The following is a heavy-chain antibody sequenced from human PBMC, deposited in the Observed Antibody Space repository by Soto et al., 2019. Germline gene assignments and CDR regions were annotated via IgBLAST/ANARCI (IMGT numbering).Heavy chain of an antibody. J-gene: IGHJ6*02. CDR2: IIPIFGTA. Sequence: GXSVKGSCKASVGTFSSYAISWVRQAPGQGLEWMGGIIPIFGTANYAQKFQGRVTITADESTSTAYMELSSLRSEDTAVYYCASSPLGIAARPEYYYYYGMDVWGQGYTVTVSS. D-gene: IGHD6-6*01. CDR3: ASSPLGIAARPEYYYYYGMDV. V-gene: IGHV1-69*13. CDR1: VGTFSSYA.